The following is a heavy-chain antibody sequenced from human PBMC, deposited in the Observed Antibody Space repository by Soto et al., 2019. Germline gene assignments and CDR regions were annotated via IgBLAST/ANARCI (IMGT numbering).Heavy chain of an antibody. Sequence: SETLSLTCTVSGGSISSYYWSWIRQPPGKGLEWIGYIYYSGSTNYNPSLKSRVTISVDTSKNQFSLKLSSVTAADTAVYYCARGNYDILTGSVWFDPWGQGTLVTVSS. CDR3: ARGNYDILTGSVWFDP. V-gene: IGHV4-59*01. J-gene: IGHJ5*02. D-gene: IGHD3-9*01. CDR1: GGSISSYY. CDR2: IYYSGST.